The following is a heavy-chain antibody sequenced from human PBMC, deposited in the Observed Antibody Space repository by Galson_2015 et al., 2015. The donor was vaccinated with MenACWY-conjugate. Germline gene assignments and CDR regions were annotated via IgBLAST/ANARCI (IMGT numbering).Heavy chain of an antibody. J-gene: IGHJ1*01. CDR1: GFTFNNYW. CDR3: ARDRLSGGGRPYWDN. CDR2: IKQDGSEK. D-gene: IGHD2-8*02. Sequence: SLRLSCAASGFTFNNYWMSWVRQVPGKGPEWVANIKQDGSEKYYVDSVRGRFTISRDNAKSSLFLQMNSLRVEDTAVYYCARDRLSGGGRPYWDNWGQGTLVTVSS. V-gene: IGHV3-7*03.